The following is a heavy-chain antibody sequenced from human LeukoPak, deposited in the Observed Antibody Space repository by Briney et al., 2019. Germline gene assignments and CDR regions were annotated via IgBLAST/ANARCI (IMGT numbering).Heavy chain of an antibody. V-gene: IGHV1-2*02. Sequence: ASVKVSCKASGYTFTGYYMHWVRQAPGQGLEWMGWINPNSGGTNYAQKFQSRVTMTRDTSISTAYMELSRLRSDDTAVYYCARDPYGSGSYLFDPWGQGTLVTVSS. D-gene: IGHD3-10*01. J-gene: IGHJ5*02. CDR3: ARDPYGSGSYLFDP. CDR2: INPNSGGT. CDR1: GYTFTGYY.